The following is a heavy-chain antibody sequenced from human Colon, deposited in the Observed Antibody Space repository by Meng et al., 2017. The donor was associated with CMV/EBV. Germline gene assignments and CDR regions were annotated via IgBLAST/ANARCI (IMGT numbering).Heavy chain of an antibody. D-gene: IGHD5-12*01. CDR2: ISTYNGNT. V-gene: IGHV1-18*01. J-gene: IGHJ4*02. CDR1: GYTFSSYG. CDR3: ARAREVGYSAYDYYDF. Sequence: GYTFSSYGISWVRQAPGQGLEWMGRISTYNGNTDYAQKFQGRVTMTTDTLTSTAYMELTSLKSDDTAVFYCARAREVGYSAYDYYDFWGQGTLVTVSS.